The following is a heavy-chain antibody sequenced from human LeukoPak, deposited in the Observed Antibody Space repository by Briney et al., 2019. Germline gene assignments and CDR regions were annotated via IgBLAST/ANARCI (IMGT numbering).Heavy chain of an antibody. CDR2: ISWNSGSI. J-gene: IGHJ5*02. CDR1: GFTFSSYW. D-gene: IGHD6-13*01. Sequence: GGSLRLSCAASGFTFSSYWMHWVRQAPGKGLEWVSGISWNSGSIGYADSVKGRFTISRDNAKNSLYLQMNSLRAEDTALYYCAKGHSSSWIFAEWFDPWGQGTLVTVSS. CDR3: AKGHSSSWIFAEWFDP. V-gene: IGHV3-9*01.